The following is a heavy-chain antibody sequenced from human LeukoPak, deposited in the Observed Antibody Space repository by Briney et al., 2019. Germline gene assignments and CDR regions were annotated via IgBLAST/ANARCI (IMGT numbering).Heavy chain of an antibody. CDR1: GGSISSDY. V-gene: IGHV4-59*01. CDR3: ARVRVVYGMDD. CDR2: MYYTGST. J-gene: IGHJ6*02. Sequence: SETLSLTCGVSGGSISSDYWAWIRQPPGKGLEWIGYMYYTGSTNYNPSLKSRVTISLATSKNQFSLKLSSVTAADTAVYYCARVRVVYGMDDWGRGTTVTVSS.